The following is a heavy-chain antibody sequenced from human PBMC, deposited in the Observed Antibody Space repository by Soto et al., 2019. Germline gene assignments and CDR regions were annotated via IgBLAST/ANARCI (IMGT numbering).Heavy chain of an antibody. CDR1: GFTFSNAW. D-gene: IGHD6-13*01. V-gene: IGHV3-15*01. CDR2: SKRKTDGGPT. J-gene: IGHJ4*02. CDR3: TTAPRRADLGVRVDY. Sequence: EVQMLESGGGVVKPWGPLILSCAASGFTFSNAWMSWVRQAPGKGLEWACRSKRKTDGGPTDYAEPEKGRFTISRDYSKNTLYRQMNSLNTDETAVYDCTTAPRRADLGVRVDYWGEGTLVTVSS.